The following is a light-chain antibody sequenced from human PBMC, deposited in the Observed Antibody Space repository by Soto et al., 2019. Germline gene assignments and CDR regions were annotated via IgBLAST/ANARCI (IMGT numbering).Light chain of an antibody. CDR3: GSWDSSLSAYV. Sequence: QSVLTQPPSVSATPGQKVTISCSGSSSNIGGNSVSWYQQLPGTAPKLLIYDDNTRPSGIPDRFSGSKSGTSATLGITGFQTGDEADYYCGSWDSSLSAYVFGTGTQVTVL. V-gene: IGLV1-51*01. CDR2: DDN. J-gene: IGLJ1*01. CDR1: SSNIGGNS.